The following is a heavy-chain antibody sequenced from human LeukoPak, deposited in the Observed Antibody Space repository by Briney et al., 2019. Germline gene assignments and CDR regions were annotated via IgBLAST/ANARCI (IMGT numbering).Heavy chain of an antibody. CDR2: ISYHGSNE. CDR1: GFTFSSYA. D-gene: IGHD1-1*01. J-gene: IGHJ6*03. V-gene: IGHV3-30*04. CDR3: ARGLAGSGIYYMDV. Sequence: SGGSLRLSCAASGFTFSSYAMHWGRQAPGTGLEWVALISYHGSNEYYADSAKGRFTISRDNSQNTLYLQMNSLRPEDTAVYYCARGLAGSGIYYMDVWGKGTTVTVSS.